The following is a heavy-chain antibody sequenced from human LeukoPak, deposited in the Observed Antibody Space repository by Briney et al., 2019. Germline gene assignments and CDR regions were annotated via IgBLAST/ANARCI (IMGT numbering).Heavy chain of an antibody. J-gene: IGHJ4*02. CDR2: IFPGDSNT. CDR1: GYSFTNYW. D-gene: IGHD4-17*01. Sequence: GGSLKISCKCSGYSFTNYWIGGVRQLPGKGLEWMGIIFPGDSNTRYSPSFQGQFTISADKSISTAYLQWSSLKASDTAMYYCARPKDYGDYILSFDYWGQGTLVTVSS. V-gene: IGHV5-51*01. CDR3: ARPKDYGDYILSFDY.